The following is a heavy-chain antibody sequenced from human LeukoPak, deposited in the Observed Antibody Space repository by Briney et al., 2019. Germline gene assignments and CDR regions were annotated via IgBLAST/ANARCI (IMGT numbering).Heavy chain of an antibody. CDR2: ISAGDST. Sequence: PGGSLRLSCATSQFSFSNYGMSWVRQDPGKGLEWVSSISAGDSTYYGDSVKGRFTISRDNSKNTLYLQMNSLRAEDTAVYYCAKTIQGCSYAHFDYWGQGTLVTVSS. V-gene: IGHV3-23*01. CDR3: AKTIQGCSYAHFDY. J-gene: IGHJ4*02. D-gene: IGHD2-2*01. CDR1: QFSFSNYG.